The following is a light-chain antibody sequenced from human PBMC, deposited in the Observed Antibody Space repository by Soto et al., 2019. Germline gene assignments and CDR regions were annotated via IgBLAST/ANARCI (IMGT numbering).Light chain of an antibody. CDR2: EGS. V-gene: IGLV2-23*01. J-gene: IGLJ1*01. CDR3: CSYAGSSLYV. CDR1: SSDVGSYNL. Sequence: QSALTRPASVSGSPGQSITISCTGTSSDVGSYNLVSCYQQHPGKAPKLMIYEGSKRPSGVSNRFSGSKSGNTASLTISGLQAEDEADYYCCSYAGSSLYVFGTGTKVTVL.